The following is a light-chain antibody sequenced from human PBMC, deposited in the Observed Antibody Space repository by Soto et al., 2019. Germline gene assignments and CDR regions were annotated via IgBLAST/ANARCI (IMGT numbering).Light chain of an antibody. CDR3: CSYAGSSTWV. Sequence: QSALTQPRSVSGAPGQSVTISCTGTSSDVGGYKYVSWYQQHPGNAPKLMIYDVSQRPSGVPDRFSGSKSGNTASLTSSGPQAEDEADYYCCSYAGSSTWVFGTGTKLTVL. J-gene: IGLJ1*01. CDR2: DVS. V-gene: IGLV2-11*01. CDR1: SSDVGGYKY.